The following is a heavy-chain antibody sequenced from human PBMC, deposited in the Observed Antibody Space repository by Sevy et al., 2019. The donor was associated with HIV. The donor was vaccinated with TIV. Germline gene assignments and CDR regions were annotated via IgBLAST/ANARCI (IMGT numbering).Heavy chain of an antibody. Sequence: GESLKISCKGSGYSFTSYCISWVRQMPGKGLEWMGSIDPSDSYTNYSPSFQGHVTISADKSISTAYLQWSSLKASDTAMYYCASQIKAVDTAMVDLDYWGQGTLVTVSS. J-gene: IGHJ4*02. D-gene: IGHD5-18*01. CDR2: IDPSDSYT. V-gene: IGHV5-10-1*01. CDR3: ASQIKAVDTAMVDLDY. CDR1: GYSFTSYC.